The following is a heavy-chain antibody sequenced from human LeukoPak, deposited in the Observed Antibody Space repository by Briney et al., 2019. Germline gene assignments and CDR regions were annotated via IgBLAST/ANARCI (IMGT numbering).Heavy chain of an antibody. Sequence: GGSLRLSCAASGFTFSSYAMSWVRQAPGKGLEWVSAISGSGGSTYYADSVKGRFTISRDNSKKTLYLKMNSLRAEDTALYYCAKCLSESYLVVLVLDNWGQGTLVTVSS. D-gene: IGHD1-26*01. J-gene: IGHJ4*02. V-gene: IGHV3-23*01. CDR1: GFTFSSYA. CDR3: AKCLSESYLVVLVLDN. CDR2: ISGSGGST.